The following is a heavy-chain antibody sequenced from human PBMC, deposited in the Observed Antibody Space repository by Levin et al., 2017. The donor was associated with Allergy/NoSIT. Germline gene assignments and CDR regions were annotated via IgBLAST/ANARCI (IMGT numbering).Heavy chain of an antibody. J-gene: IGHJ3*02. CDR3: ARDPARGRIQLWLRAFDI. Sequence: GESLKISCAASGFTFSSYGMHWVRQAPGKGLEWVAVIWYDGSNKYYADSVKGRFTISRDNSKNTLYLQMNSLRAEDTAVYYCARDPARGRIQLWLRAFDIWGQGTMVTVSS. CDR2: IWYDGSNK. D-gene: IGHD5-18*01. V-gene: IGHV3-33*01. CDR1: GFTFSSYG.